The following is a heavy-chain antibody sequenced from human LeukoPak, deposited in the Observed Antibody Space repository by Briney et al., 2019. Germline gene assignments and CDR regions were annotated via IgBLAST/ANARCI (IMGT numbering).Heavy chain of an antibody. CDR2: ISSSSSYI. Sequence: GGSLRLSCAASGFTFSSYSMNWVRQAPGKGLEWVSSISSSSSYIYYPDSVKGRFTISRDNSKNTLYLQKDSLRDEDTAVYYCAKDLGYDYVWGEGNLYDYWGQGTLVAVSS. J-gene: IGHJ4*02. CDR3: AKDLGYDYVWGEGNLYDY. CDR1: GFTFSSYS. D-gene: IGHD3-16*01. V-gene: IGHV3-21*04.